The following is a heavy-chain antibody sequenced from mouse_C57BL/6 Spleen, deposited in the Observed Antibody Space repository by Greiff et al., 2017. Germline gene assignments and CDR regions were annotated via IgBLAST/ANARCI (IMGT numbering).Heavy chain of an antibody. Sequence: QVQLQQSGAELMKPGASVKLSCKATGYTFTGYWIEWVKQRPGHGLEWIGEILPGSGSTNYNEKFKGKATFTADTSSNTAYMQLSSLTTEDSAIYYCARGPITTVVATEAMDYWGQGTSVTVSA. J-gene: IGHJ4*01. CDR3: ARGPITTVVATEAMDY. CDR1: GYTFTGYW. V-gene: IGHV1-9*01. CDR2: ILPGSGST. D-gene: IGHD1-1*01.